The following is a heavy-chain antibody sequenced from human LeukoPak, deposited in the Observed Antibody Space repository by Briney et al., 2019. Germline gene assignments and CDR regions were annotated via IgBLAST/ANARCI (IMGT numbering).Heavy chain of an antibody. CDR3: ARTRYCSGGSCSVSYYFDY. J-gene: IGHJ4*02. CDR2: FNPEDGET. D-gene: IGHD2-15*01. CDR1: GYSLTELS. Sequence: WASVKVSCTVSGYSLTELSMHWGRQAPGKGLEWMGGFNPEDGETIYAQKFQGRVTMTEDTSTDTAYMELSSLRSEDMAVYYCARTRYCSGGSCSVSYYFDYWGQGTLVTVSS. V-gene: IGHV1-24*01.